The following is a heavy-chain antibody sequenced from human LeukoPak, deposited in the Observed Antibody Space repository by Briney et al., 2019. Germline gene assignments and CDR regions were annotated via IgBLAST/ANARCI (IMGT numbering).Heavy chain of an antibody. J-gene: IGHJ4*02. CDR2: ISGSDGSA. Sequence: GGSLRLSCGASGFTFSSHAMSWVRQAPGKGLEWVSTISGSDGSAYSADSVKGRFTISSDNSKNTLYLQMNSLRAEDTAVYYCAIDLYGDYPIDCWGQGTLVTVSS. V-gene: IGHV3-23*01. CDR1: GFTFSSHA. D-gene: IGHD4-17*01. CDR3: AIDLYGDYPIDC.